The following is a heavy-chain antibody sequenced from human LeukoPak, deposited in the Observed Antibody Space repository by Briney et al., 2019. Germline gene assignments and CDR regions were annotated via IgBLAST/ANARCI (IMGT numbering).Heavy chain of an antibody. CDR2: IRYDGSDK. D-gene: IGHD3-3*01. CDR3: ARALGLEWLYAPYNWFDP. V-gene: IGHV3-30*02. J-gene: IGHJ5*02. Sequence: GGSLRLSCAASGFTFSRFGMQWVRQAPGKGLEWVAFIRYDGSDKYYADFVKGRFTISRDNSKDTLYLQMNSLRAEDTAVYYCARALGLEWLYAPYNWFDPWGQGTLVTVSS. CDR1: GFTFSRFG.